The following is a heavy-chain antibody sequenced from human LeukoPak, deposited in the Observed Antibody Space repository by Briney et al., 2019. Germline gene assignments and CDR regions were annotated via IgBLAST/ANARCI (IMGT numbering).Heavy chain of an antibody. D-gene: IGHD3-16*01. CDR2: ISDSASST. CDR3: AKGYTFWEF. CDR1: GFTFSTSA. Sequence: GGSLRLSCAASGFTFSTSAMSWVRQASGKGLEWVSGISDSASSTYYSDSVKGRFTISRDNSKNTLYLQMNSLRAEDTALYYCAKGYTFWEFWGQGTLVTVSS. V-gene: IGHV3-23*01. J-gene: IGHJ4*02.